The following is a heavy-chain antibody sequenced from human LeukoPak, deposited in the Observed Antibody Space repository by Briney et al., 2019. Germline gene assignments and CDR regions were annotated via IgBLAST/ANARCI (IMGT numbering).Heavy chain of an antibody. D-gene: IGHD6-13*01. J-gene: IGHJ4*02. V-gene: IGHV4-59*01. CDR2: IYYSGST. CDR3: ARSAAGHYYFDY. Sequence: PSETLSLTCTVSGGSISSYYWSWIRQPPGKGLEWIGYIYYSGSTNYNPSLKSRVTISEDTSKNQFSLKLSSVTAADTAVYYCARSAAGHYYFDYWGQGTLVTVSS. CDR1: GGSISSYY.